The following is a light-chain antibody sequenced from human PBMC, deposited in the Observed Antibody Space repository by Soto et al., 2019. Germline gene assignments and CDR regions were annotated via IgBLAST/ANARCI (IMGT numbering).Light chain of an antibody. CDR3: QQYGSSPPDT. V-gene: IGKV3-20*01. Sequence: EIVMTQSPATLSLSPGERATLSCRAGQSVKTFLAWYQQKPGQAPRLLIYDASSRATGIPDRFSGGGSGTDFTLTISRLEPEDFAVYYCQQYGSSPPDTFGGGTKVDI. J-gene: IGKJ4*01. CDR2: DAS. CDR1: QSVKTF.